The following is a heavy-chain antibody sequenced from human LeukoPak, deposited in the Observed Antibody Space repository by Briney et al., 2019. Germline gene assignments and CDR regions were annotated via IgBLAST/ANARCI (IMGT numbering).Heavy chain of an antibody. V-gene: IGHV3-53*01. CDR2: IYSGGRT. Sequence: GGSLRLSCAASGFTVSSNDMSWVRQAPGKGLEWVSVIYSGGRTFYADSLKGRFTISRDNSKNTLYLQMNSLRAEDTAVYYCAIYDSSGYYNYWGQGTLVTVSS. CDR3: AIYDSSGYYNY. D-gene: IGHD3-22*01. CDR1: GFTVSSND. J-gene: IGHJ4*02.